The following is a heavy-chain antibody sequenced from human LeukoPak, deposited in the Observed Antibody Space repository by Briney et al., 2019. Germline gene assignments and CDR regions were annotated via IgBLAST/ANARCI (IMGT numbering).Heavy chain of an antibody. V-gene: IGHV1-2*02. J-gene: IGHJ4*02. CDR1: VYTFTCCY. CDR3: ARIVPSPRATNYFDY. D-gene: IGHD2-2*01. CDR2: IKTNGGDT. Sequence: ASVKVSCKACVYTFTCCYMHGVRQARGQGCEGMGWIKTNGGDTNYAQKLQGQVTMTRDTSISTGNMELNRLRPEATDVYYCARIVPSPRATNYFDYWGQGTLVTVSS.